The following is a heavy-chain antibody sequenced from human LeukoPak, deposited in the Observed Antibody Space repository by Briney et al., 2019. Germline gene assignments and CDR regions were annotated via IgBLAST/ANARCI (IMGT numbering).Heavy chain of an antibody. V-gene: IGHV3-23*01. CDR2: ISGSGGST. J-gene: IGHJ4*02. CDR3: AKSGDQVTVTKLDY. D-gene: IGHD4-17*01. Sequence: PGGSLRLSCAASSSYAMSWVRQAPGKGLEWVSGISGSGGSTFYADSVKGRFTISRDNSKNTLYLEMNSLRAEDTALFYCAKSGDQVTVTKLDYWGQGTLVTVSS. CDR1: SSYA.